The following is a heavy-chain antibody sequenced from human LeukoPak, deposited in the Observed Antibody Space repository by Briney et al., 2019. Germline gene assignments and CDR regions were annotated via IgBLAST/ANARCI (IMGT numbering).Heavy chain of an antibody. V-gene: IGHV3-33*01. J-gene: IGHJ4*02. CDR1: GFTFSSYG. Sequence: GRSLRLSCAASGFTFSSYGMHWVRQDPGKGLEWGAVIWYDGSNKYYADSVKGRFTISKDNSKNTLYLQMNSLRAEDTAVYYCARAHSGYDSAVDCWGQGTLVTVSS. CDR3: ARAHSGYDSAVDC. CDR2: IWYDGSNK. D-gene: IGHD5-12*01.